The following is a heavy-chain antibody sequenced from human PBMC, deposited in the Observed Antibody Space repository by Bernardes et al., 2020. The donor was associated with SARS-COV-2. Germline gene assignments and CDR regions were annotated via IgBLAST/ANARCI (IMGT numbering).Heavy chain of an antibody. Sequence: GGSLRLSCAASGFTVSSNYMSWVRQAPGKGLEWVSVIYSGGSTYYADSVKGRFTISRDNSKNTLYLQMNSLRAEDTAVYYCARARGLLWFGGGPMDVWGKGTTVTVSS. V-gene: IGHV3-66*02. CDR2: IYSGGST. CDR1: GFTVSSNY. D-gene: IGHD3-10*01. CDR3: ARARGLLWFGGGPMDV. J-gene: IGHJ6*04.